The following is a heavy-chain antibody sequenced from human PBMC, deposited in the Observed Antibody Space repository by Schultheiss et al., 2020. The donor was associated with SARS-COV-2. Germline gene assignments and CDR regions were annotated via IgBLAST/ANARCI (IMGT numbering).Heavy chain of an antibody. J-gene: IGHJ5*02. D-gene: IGHD5-12*01. CDR2: MNPNSGNT. V-gene: IGHV1-8*01. Sequence: GESLKISCKASGYTFTSYDINWVRQATGQGLEWMGWMNPNSGNTGYAQKFQGRVTMTRNTSISTAYMELSSLRSDDTAVYYCARDKRGYSGYENWFDPWGQGTLVTVSS. CDR3: ARDKRGYSGYENWFDP. CDR1: GYTFTSYD.